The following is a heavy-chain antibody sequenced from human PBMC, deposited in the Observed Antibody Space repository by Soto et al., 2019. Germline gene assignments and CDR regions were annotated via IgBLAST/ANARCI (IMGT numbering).Heavy chain of an antibody. CDR2: IYWDGDK. CDR3: AHRRGAYYFDF. D-gene: IGHD1-26*01. J-gene: IGHJ4*02. Sequence: QITLKESGPTLVKPTQTLTLTCTFSGFSLSTNGVGVGWIRQPPGKALEWLALIYWDGDKRYSPSLKSRLTITKDTSKNQVVLTMTNMDPVDTATYYCAHRRGAYYFDFWGLGTLATVSS. CDR1: GFSLSTNGVG. V-gene: IGHV2-5*02.